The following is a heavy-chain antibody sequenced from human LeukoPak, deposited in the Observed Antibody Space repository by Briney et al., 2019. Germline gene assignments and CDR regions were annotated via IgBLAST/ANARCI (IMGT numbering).Heavy chain of an antibody. J-gene: IGHJ4*02. CDR2: IDWDDDK. CDR3: ARISTYCYSVNCFFEY. CDR1: GFSLTTRGMR. V-gene: IGHV2-70*04. D-gene: IGHD2/OR15-2a*01. Sequence: SGPALVRPTQTLTLTCTFSGFSLTTRGMRVSWIRQTPGRALEWLVRIDWDDDKFYSPSLKPRLTISKDTSKNQVVLTMTNMDPVDTGTYYCARISTYCYSVNCFFEYWGQGTLVTISS.